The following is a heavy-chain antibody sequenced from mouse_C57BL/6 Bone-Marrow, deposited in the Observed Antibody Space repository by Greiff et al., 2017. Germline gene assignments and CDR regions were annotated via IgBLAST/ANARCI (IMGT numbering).Heavy chain of an antibody. CDR2: INPNNGGT. CDR3: ARALLRCFDY. D-gene: IGHD1-1*01. CDR1: GYTFTDYN. J-gene: IGHJ2*01. V-gene: IGHV1-22*01. Sequence: EVQLQQSGPELVKPGASVKMSCKASGYTFTDYNMHWVKQSHGKSLEWIGYINPNNGGTSYNQKFKGKATLTVNKSSSTAYMGLRSLTSEDAAVYYCARALLRCFDYWGQGTTLTVSS.